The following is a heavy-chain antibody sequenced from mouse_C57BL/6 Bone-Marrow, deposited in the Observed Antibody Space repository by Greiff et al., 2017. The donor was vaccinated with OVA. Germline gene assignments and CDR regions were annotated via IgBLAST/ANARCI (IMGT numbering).Heavy chain of an antibody. J-gene: IGHJ4*01. Sequence: QVQLQQSGPELVKPGASVKISCKASGYAFSSSWMNWVKQRPGKGLEWIGRIYPGDGDTNYNGKFKGKATLTADKSSSTAYMQLSSLTSEDSAVYFCARREWRGDAMDYWGQGTSVTVSS. CDR2: IYPGDGDT. CDR1: GYAFSSSW. V-gene: IGHV1-82*01. CDR3: ARREWRGDAMDY.